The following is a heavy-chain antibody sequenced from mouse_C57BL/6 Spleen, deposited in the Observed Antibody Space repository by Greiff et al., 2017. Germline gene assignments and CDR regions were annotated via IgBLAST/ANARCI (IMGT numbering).Heavy chain of an antibody. Sequence: QVQLQQSGAELVKPGASVKISCKASGYAFSSYWMNWVKQRPGKGLEWIGQIYPGDGDTNYNGKFKGKATLTADKSSSTAYMQRSSLTSEDSAVYFCARDYYGSSYEVDYWGQGTSVTVSS. J-gene: IGHJ4*01. CDR3: ARDYYGSSYEVDY. CDR1: GYAFSSYW. CDR2: IYPGDGDT. D-gene: IGHD1-1*01. V-gene: IGHV1-80*01.